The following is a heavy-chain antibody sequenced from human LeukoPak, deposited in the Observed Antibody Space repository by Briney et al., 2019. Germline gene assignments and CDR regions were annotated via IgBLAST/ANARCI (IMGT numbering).Heavy chain of an antibody. CDR3: ATNLVGPYFDY. J-gene: IGHJ4*02. CDR1: GFTVSSNY. V-gene: IGHV3-23*01. D-gene: IGHD1-26*01. CDR2: ISGSGGST. Sequence: GGSLRLSCAASGFTVSSNYMTWVRQAPGKGLEWVSAISGSGGSTYYADSVKGRFTISRDNSKNTLYLQMNSLRAEDTAVYYCATNLVGPYFDYWGQGTLVTVSS.